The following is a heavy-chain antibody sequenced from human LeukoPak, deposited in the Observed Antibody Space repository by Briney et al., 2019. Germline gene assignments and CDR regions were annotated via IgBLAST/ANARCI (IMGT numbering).Heavy chain of an antibody. CDR3: VSVQWELSSDY. CDR2: ISAYNGNT. V-gene: IGHV1-18*01. D-gene: IGHD1-26*01. CDR1: GYTFTSYG. Sequence: GASVKVSCKASGYTFTSYGISWVRQAPGQGLEWMGWISAYNGNTNYAQKLQGRVTMTTDTSTSTAYMELRSLRSDDTAVYYCVSVQWELSSDYWGQGTLVTVSS. J-gene: IGHJ4*02.